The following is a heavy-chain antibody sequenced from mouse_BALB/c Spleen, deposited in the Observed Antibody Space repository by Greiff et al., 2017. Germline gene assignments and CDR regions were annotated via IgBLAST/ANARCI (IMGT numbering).Heavy chain of an antibody. CDR1: GFSLTSYG. D-gene: IGHD1-2*01. J-gene: IGHJ3*01. CDR3: ARDLPSLLAWFAY. V-gene: IGHV2-9*02. Sequence: QVQLKESGPGLVAPSQSLSITCTVSGFSLTSYGVHWVRQPPGKGLEWLGVIWAGGSTNYNSALMSRLSISKDNSKSQVFLKMNSLQTDDTAMYYCARDLPSLLAWFAYWGQGTLVTVSA. CDR2: IWAGGST.